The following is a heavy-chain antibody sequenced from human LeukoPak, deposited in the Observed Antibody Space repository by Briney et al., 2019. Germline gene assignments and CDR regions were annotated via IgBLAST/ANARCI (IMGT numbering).Heavy chain of an antibody. D-gene: IGHD3-16*02. J-gene: IGHJ4*02. CDR1: VGTFSSYA. Sequence: SVKVSCKASVGTFSSYAISWVRQAPGQGREWMGGIIPIFGTANYAQKFQGRVTITADESTRTAYMELSSLRAEDTAVYYCARGRRNGDYVWGSYRKGREPYYFDYWGQGTLVTVSS. V-gene: IGHV1-69*13. CDR2: IIPIFGTA. CDR3: ARGRRNGDYVWGSYRKGREPYYFDY.